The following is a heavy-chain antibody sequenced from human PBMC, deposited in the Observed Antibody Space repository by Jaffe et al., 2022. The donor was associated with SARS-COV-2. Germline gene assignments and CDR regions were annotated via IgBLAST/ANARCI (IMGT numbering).Heavy chain of an antibody. V-gene: IGHV4-39*01. J-gene: IGHJ4*02. CDR1: GVSISSRSYY. Sequence: QLQLQESGPGLVKPSETLSLICTVSGVSISSRSYYWGWIRQPPGRGLEWIGSIYDSGTTYYNPSLKSRVTISVDMSKNQFSLKLSSVTAAETAVYYCARHRIGSSGYYSNFDYWGQGNLVTVSS. CDR3: ARHRIGSSGYYSNFDY. D-gene: IGHD3-22*01. CDR2: IYDSGTT.